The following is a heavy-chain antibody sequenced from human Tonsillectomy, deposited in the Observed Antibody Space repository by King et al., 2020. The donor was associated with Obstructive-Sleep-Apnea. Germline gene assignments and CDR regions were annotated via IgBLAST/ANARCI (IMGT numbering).Heavy chain of an antibody. D-gene: IGHD1-26*01. J-gene: IGHJ4*02. CDR1: GLNFSNYG. CDR2: IRYDGDNE. CDR3: AKDWRNGSYLVGYLDY. Sequence: QLVQSGGGVVQPGGSLRLSCAASGLNFSNYGMHWVRQAPGKGLEWVAFIRYDGDNEYYADSVKGRFTISRDNSKNTLYLQMNSLRAEDTAVYYCAKDWRNGSYLVGYLDYWGQGTLVTVSS. V-gene: IGHV3-30*02.